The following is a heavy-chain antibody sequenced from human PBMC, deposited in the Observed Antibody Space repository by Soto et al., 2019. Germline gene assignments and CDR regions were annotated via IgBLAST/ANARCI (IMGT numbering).Heavy chain of an antibody. CDR2: IYYSGTT. V-gene: IGHV4-31*03. CDR1: GGSIRNRNYY. J-gene: IGHJ4*02. CDR3: ARSDGRY. Sequence: SETLSLTCTVSGGSIRNRNYYWSWIRQNPQKGLEWIGYIYYSGTTYYNPSLKSRVTISVDTSKNQFSLKLSSVTAADTAVYYCARSDGRYWGQGTLVTVS.